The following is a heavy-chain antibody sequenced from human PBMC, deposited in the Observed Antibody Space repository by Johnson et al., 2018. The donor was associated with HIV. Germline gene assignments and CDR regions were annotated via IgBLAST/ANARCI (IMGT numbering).Heavy chain of an antibody. CDR3: AKDQASVGTGEYAFDI. Sequence: QVQLVESGGGLVQPGGSLRLSCAASGFTFSSYAMHWVRQAPGKGLEYVSAISSNGGSTYYADSVKGRFTISRDNSRNTLYLQMNSLTAEDTAVYYCAKDQASVGTGEYAFDIWGQGTMVTVSS. CDR1: GFTFSSYA. V-gene: IGHV3-64*04. CDR2: ISSNGGST. D-gene: IGHD7-27*01. J-gene: IGHJ3*02.